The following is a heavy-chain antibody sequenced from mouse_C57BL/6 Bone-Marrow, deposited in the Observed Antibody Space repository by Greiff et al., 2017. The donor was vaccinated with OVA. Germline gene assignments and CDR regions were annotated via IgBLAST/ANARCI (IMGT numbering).Heavy chain of an antibody. CDR2: IDPFDSYT. Sequence: VQLQQPGAELVKPGASVKLSCKASGYTFTSYWMQWVKQRPGQGLEWIGEIDPFDSYTNYNQKFKGKATLTVDKSSSTAYMQLSSLTSEDSAVYSCACDGNSYESYAMGGWGPGATVTVAS. V-gene: IGHV1-50*01. CDR1: GYTFTSYW. J-gene: IGHJ4*01. D-gene: IGHD1-1*01. CDR3: ACDGNSYESYAMGG.